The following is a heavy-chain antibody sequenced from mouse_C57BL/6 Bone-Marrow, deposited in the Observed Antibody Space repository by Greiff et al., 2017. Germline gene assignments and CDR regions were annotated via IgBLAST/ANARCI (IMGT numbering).Heavy chain of an antibody. V-gene: IGHV1-64*01. CDR3: ARSYPWFAY. Sequence: QVQLQQPGAELVKPGASVKLSCKASGYTFTSYWMHWVKQRPGQGLEWIGMIHPNRGSTNYNEMLKSKATLTVDKSSSTAYMQRSSLSSEDSAVYFGARSYPWFAYWGQGTLVTVSA. J-gene: IGHJ3*01. CDR1: GYTFTSYW. D-gene: IGHD1-1*01. CDR2: IHPNRGST.